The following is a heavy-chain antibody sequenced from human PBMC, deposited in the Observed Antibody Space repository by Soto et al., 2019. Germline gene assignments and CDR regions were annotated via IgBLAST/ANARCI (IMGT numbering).Heavy chain of an antibody. CDR3: AREADYDFWGAQGIWYYYYMDV. D-gene: IGHD3-3*01. J-gene: IGHJ6*03. CDR2: IWYDGSNK. CDR1: GFTFSSYG. V-gene: IGHV3-33*01. Sequence: QVQLVESGGGVVQPGRSLRLSCAASGFTFSSYGMHWVRQAPGKGLEWVAVIWYDGSNKYYADSVKGRFTISRDNSKNTLYLQMNSLRAEDTAVYYCAREADYDFWGAQGIWYYYYMDVWGKGTTVTVSS.